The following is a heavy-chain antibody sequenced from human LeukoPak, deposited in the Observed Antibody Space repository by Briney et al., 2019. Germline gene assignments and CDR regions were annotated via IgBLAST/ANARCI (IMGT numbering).Heavy chain of an antibody. CDR3: ARAPHFFDTSGSRYYFDY. V-gene: IGHV4-39*07. CDR2: IYYSGNT. J-gene: IGHJ4*02. Sequence: SETLSLTCSVSGGSIRSTTYYWGWIRQPPGKGLEWIGSIYYSGNTYYSPSLMSRVTISVDTSKNQFSLNLSSVTAADTAVYFCARAPHFFDTSGSRYYFDYWGQGTLVTVSS. CDR1: GGSIRSTTYY. D-gene: IGHD3-22*01.